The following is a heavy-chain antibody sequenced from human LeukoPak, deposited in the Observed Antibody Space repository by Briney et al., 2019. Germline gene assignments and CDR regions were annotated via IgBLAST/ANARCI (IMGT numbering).Heavy chain of an antibody. Sequence: PGGSLRLSCAGSGFTFSSYWMTWVRQAPGKGLEWVANIKQDGSEKNYVDSVRGRFTISRDNAKNSLYLQMNSLRAEDTAVYYCARPARIAASGRYAFDFWGEGTLVTVSS. D-gene: IGHD6-13*01. J-gene: IGHJ3*01. V-gene: IGHV3-7*01. CDR3: ARPARIAASGRYAFDF. CDR2: IKQDGSEK. CDR1: GFTFSSYW.